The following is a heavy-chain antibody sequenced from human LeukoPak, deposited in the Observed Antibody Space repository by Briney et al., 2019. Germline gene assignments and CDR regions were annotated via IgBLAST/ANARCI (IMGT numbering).Heavy chain of an antibody. CDR1: GGSISYYY. D-gene: IGHD1-26*01. Sequence: SETLSLTCTVSGGSISYYYWSWIRQPPGKGLEWLAYIYYTGSTNYNPSLKSRVTISLDTSKNQFSLKLTSVTAADTAVYYCARSYSGTAYYYCGMDVWGQGTTVTVS. V-gene: IGHV4-59*01. CDR3: ARSYSGTAYYYCGMDV. CDR2: IYYTGST. J-gene: IGHJ6*02.